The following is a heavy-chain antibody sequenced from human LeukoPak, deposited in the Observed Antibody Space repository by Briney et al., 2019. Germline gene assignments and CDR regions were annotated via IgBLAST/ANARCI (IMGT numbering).Heavy chain of an antibody. D-gene: IGHD3-22*01. CDR1: GFTFDSHT. V-gene: IGHV3-23*01. Sequence: GGSLRLSCAASGFTFDSHTVIWVRQAPGKGLEWVSSISASGGTTYYADSVKGRFTISRDNSKNTLYLQMNSLRAEDTAVYYCAKDRARYYDSSGYYFDYWGQGTLVTVSS. J-gene: IGHJ4*02. CDR2: ISASGGTT. CDR3: AKDRARYYDSSGYYFDY.